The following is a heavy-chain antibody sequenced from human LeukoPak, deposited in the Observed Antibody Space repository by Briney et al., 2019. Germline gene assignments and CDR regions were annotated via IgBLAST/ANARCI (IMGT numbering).Heavy chain of an antibody. V-gene: IGHV3-53*01. Sequence: GGSLRLSCAASGFTVSSNYMCWVRQAPGKGLEWVSVIYSGGNTYYADSVKGRFTISRDNSKNTLFLQMNSLRVEDTAVYYCARDGDDTSGSFSPFDYWGQGSLVTVSS. CDR2: IYSGGNT. CDR1: GFTVSSNY. CDR3: ARDGDDTSGSFSPFDY. D-gene: IGHD3-22*01. J-gene: IGHJ4*02.